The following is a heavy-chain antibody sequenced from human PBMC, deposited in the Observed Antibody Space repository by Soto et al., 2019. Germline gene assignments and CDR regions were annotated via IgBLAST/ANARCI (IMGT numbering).Heavy chain of an antibody. V-gene: IGHV2-26*01. J-gene: IGHJ4*02. CDR1: GFSLSNARMG. D-gene: IGHD5-12*01. CDR3: ALSRTTAVVSGYELDYY. CDR2: IFSNDEK. Sequence: SGPTLLNPTETLTLTCTFSGFSLSNARMGVGWIRQPPGKALEWLAHIFSNDEKSYSTSLKSRLTISKDTSKGQVVLTMTNMDPVDTATYYCALSRTTAVVSGYELDYYWGQGTLVTVSS.